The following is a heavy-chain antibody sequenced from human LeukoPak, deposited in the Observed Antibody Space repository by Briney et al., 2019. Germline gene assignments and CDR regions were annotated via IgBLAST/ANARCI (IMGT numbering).Heavy chain of an antibody. V-gene: IGHV1-2*02. Sequence: GASVKVSCKASGYTFTSYGISWVRQAPGQGLEWMGWINPNSGGTNYAQKFQGRVTMTRDTSISTAYIELSRLRSDDTAVYYCARDLEQQLAHAFDIWGQGTMVTVSS. J-gene: IGHJ3*02. CDR3: ARDLEQQLAHAFDI. D-gene: IGHD6-13*01. CDR2: INPNSGGT. CDR1: GYTFTSYG.